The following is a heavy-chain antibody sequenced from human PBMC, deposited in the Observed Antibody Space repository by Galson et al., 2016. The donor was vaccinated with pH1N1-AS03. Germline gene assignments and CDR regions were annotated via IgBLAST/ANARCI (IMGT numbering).Heavy chain of an antibody. Sequence: SLRLSCAASGFRVSSDSMTWVRQAPGKGLEWVSVIHSGGGTYYAGSVKGRFSLSRDNAKNSLYLQMNSLRDEDTAVYYCARDLSGEGSPVGYAMAVWGPGTTVTVSS. D-gene: IGHD1-26*01. J-gene: IGHJ6*02. CDR1: GFRVSSDS. V-gene: IGHV3-66*01. CDR2: IHSGGGT. CDR3: ARDLSGEGSPVGYAMAV.